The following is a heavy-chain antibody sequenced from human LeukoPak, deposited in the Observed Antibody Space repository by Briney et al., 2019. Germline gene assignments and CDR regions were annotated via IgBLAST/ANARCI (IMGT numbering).Heavy chain of an antibody. D-gene: IGHD2-2*01. CDR2: IYNSGGT. CDR3: ARAHCTATSCHHFDY. J-gene: IGHJ4*02. CDR1: GGSFSSYY. V-gene: IGHV4-4*07. Sequence: SETLSLTCTVSGGSFSSYYWSWIRQPAGKGLDWIGRIYNSGGTNYNPSLESRVTMSVDTSKNQFSLKLSSVTAADTAVYYCARAHCTATSCHHFDYWGQGALVTVSS.